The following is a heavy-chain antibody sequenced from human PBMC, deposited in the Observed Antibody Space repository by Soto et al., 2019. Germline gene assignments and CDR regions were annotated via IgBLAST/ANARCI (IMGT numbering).Heavy chain of an antibody. D-gene: IGHD2-2*02. J-gene: IGHJ4*02. Sequence: SETLSLTCTVSGGSISSYYWSWIRQPPGKGLEWIGYIYYSGSTNYNPSLKSRVTISVDTSKNQFSLKLSSVTAADTAVYYCARTRDYCSSTSCHIQYYFDYWGQGTLVTVSS. CDR1: GGSISSYY. CDR2: IYYSGST. V-gene: IGHV4-59*08. CDR3: ARTRDYCSSTSCHIQYYFDY.